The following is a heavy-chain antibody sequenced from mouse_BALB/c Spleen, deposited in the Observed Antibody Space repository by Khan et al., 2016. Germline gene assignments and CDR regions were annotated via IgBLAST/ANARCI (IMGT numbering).Heavy chain of an antibody. Sequence: QLQESGPDLVKPSQSLSLTCTVTGYSITSIYSWHWIRQFPGNRLEWMDYIHSSGSTNYNPSLKSRISITRDTSKNQFFLQLNSVTTEDTATYYGARGDYFGNSWYFDVWGAGTTVTVSS. CDR2: IHSSGST. J-gene: IGHJ1*01. CDR3: ARGDYFGNSWYFDV. CDR1: GYSITSIYS. V-gene: IGHV3-1*02. D-gene: IGHD1-1*01.